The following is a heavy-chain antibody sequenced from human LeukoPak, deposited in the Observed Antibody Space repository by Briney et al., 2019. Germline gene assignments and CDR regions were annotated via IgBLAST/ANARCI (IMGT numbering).Heavy chain of an antibody. Sequence: PGGSLRLSCAASGFTFSSYSMNWVRQAPGKGLEWVSSISSSSSYIYYADSVKGRFTISRDNAKNSLYLQMNSLRAEDTAVYYCARDECYDSSGWQFDYWGQGTLVTVSS. J-gene: IGHJ4*02. CDR1: GFTFSSYS. V-gene: IGHV3-21*01. CDR3: ARDECYDSSGWQFDY. CDR2: ISSSSSYI. D-gene: IGHD3-22*01.